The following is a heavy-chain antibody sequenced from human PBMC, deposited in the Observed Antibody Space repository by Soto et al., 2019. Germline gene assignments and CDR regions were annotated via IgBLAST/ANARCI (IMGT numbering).Heavy chain of an antibody. Sequence: QVQLVQSGAEVKKPGASVKVSCKASGYTFTSYAMHWVRQAPGQRLEWMGWINAGNGNTKYSQKFQGRVPIPREPSASTAYMELSSLRSEDTAVYYCAREETDCSSTSCIDYWGQGTLVTVSS. J-gene: IGHJ4*02. CDR1: GYTFTSYA. D-gene: IGHD2-2*01. CDR2: INAGNGNT. V-gene: IGHV1-3*01. CDR3: AREETDCSSTSCIDY.